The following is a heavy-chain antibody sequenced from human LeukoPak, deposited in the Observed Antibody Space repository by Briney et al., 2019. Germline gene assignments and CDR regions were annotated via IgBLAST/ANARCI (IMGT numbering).Heavy chain of an antibody. Sequence: PGGSLRLSCAVSGVTFSSNYISWVRQAPGKGLEWVSVIYSGGSTYYAPSVKGRFTISRDNSKNTLYLQMTSLSAEDTAVYYCARAPRARGSYHWVDYWGQGTLVTVSS. V-gene: IGHV3-53*01. D-gene: IGHD1-26*01. J-gene: IGHJ4*02. CDR1: GVTFSSNY. CDR2: IYSGGST. CDR3: ARAPRARGSYHWVDY.